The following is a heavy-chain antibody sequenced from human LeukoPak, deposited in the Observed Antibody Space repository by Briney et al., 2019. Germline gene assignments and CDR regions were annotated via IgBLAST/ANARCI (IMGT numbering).Heavy chain of an antibody. CDR3: ATRPDIAAAGPGWFDP. J-gene: IGHJ5*02. D-gene: IGHD6-13*01. CDR2: INHSGST. Sequence: SETLSLTCAVYGGSLSDYFWSWIRQPPGKGLEWIGEINHSGSTNYNASLKSRLSISIDTSKKQFSLKLSSVTAADTAVYYCATRPDIAAAGPGWFDPWGQGTLVTVSS. V-gene: IGHV4-34*01. CDR1: GGSLSDYF.